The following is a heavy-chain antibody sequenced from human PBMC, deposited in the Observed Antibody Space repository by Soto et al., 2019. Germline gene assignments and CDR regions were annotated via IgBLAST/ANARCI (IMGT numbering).Heavy chain of an antibody. V-gene: IGHV4-30-4*01. CDR2: IYDRGSP. CDR1: GGSISSGDYY. Sequence: PSETLSLTCTVSGGSISSGDYYWSWIRQPPGKGLEWSGYIYDRGSPYYNPSLKSRVTISVDTSKNQFSVKLSSVTAADTAVYYCARDQGVGTWFDPWGQGTLVTVSS. J-gene: IGHJ5*02. D-gene: IGHD1-26*01. CDR3: ARDQGVGTWFDP.